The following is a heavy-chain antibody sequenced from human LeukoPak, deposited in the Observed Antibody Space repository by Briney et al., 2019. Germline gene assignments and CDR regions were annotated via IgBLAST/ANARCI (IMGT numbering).Heavy chain of an antibody. CDR3: TRDGSGWSDS. D-gene: IGHD3-3*01. CDR1: GHSPDSYL. Sequence: GGAPRIFCGAPGHSPDSYLVRWGRPAPGEGAEWVANMKQDGSEKYYVDSVKGRFTISRDNAKNSLYLQMNSLRAEDTAVYFCTRDGSGWSDSWGQGTLVTVPS. V-gene: IGHV3-7*01. CDR2: MKQDGSEK. J-gene: IGHJ5*01.